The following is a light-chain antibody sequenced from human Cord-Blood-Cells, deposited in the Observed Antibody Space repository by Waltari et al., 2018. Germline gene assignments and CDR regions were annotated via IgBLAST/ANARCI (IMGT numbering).Light chain of an antibody. CDR3: SSYTSSSTWV. CDR1: SSDVGGYNY. Sequence: QSALTRPASVSGSPGQSITISCTGTSSDVGGYNYVSWYQQHPGKAPKLMIYDVSNWPSGVSNRFSGSKSGNTASLTISGLQAEDEADYYCSSYTSSSTWVFGGGTKLTVL. V-gene: IGLV2-14*01. CDR2: DVS. J-gene: IGLJ3*02.